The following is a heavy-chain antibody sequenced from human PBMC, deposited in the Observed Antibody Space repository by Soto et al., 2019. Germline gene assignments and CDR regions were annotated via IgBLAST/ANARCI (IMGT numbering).Heavy chain of an antibody. J-gene: IGHJ6*02. CDR2: IYYSGST. Sequence: SETLSLTCTVSGGSISSYYWSWIRQPPGKGLEWIGYIYYSGSTNYNPSLKSRVTISVDTSKNQFSLKLSSVTAADTAVYYCARDCGYYGSDKGNQTPCWDYGMDVWGQGTTVTVSS. CDR3: ARDCGYYGSDKGNQTPCWDYGMDV. D-gene: IGHD3-10*01. CDR1: GGSISSYY. V-gene: IGHV4-59*01.